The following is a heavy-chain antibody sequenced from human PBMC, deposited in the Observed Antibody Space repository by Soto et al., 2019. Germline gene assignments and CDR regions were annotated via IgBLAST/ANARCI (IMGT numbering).Heavy chain of an antibody. CDR2: ITWNGGNT. J-gene: IGHJ6*02. V-gene: IGHV3-43*01. CDR1: GFRFDDYN. D-gene: IGHD3-3*01. Sequence: GGSLRLSCAASGFRFDDYNIRWVRQAPGKGLEWVSLITWNGGNTYYGDSVKGRFTISRDGTTKSVSLQMTSLKTEDTGLYYCARETLSFGSALDVWGQGTTVTVSS. CDR3: ARETLSFGSALDV.